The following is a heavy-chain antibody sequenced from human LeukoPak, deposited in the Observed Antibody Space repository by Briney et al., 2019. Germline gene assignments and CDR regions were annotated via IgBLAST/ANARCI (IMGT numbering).Heavy chain of an antibody. Sequence: GGSLRLPCAASGFTVSSNYMNWVRQAPGKGLEWVSVIYSSGSTYYADSVKGRFTISRDNAKNSLYLQMNSLRAEDTAVYYCARRATKPYYYGMDVWGQGTTVTVSS. D-gene: IGHD1-26*01. V-gene: IGHV3-66*04. CDR3: ARRATKPYYYGMDV. CDR1: GFTVSSNY. CDR2: IYSSGST. J-gene: IGHJ6*02.